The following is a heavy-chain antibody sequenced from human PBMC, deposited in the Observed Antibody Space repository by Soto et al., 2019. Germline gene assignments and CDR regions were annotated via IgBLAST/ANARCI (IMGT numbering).Heavy chain of an antibody. Sequence: QVQLVESGGGLVKPGGSLRLSCAGSGFSFSDYYMSWVRQAPGKGLEWISYISTTSNTIFYADSVQGRFTISRDNAKNSLYLQMNSLEAADTAVFYCARLGRPPGFGRAFDCWGQGTLVTVSS. V-gene: IGHV3-11*01. CDR1: GFSFSDYY. CDR2: ISTTSNTI. D-gene: IGHD3-10*01. CDR3: ARLGRPPGFGRAFDC. J-gene: IGHJ4*02.